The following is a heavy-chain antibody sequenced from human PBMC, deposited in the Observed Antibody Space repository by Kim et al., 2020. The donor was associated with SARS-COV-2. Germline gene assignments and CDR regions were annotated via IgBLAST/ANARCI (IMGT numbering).Heavy chain of an antibody. CDR3: ARGWGSGSYNYGMDV. J-gene: IGHJ6*02. Sequence: DSVKGRFTISRDNAKNSLYLQMNSLRAEDTAVYYCARGWGSGSYNYGMDVWGQGTTVTVSS. V-gene: IGHV3-21*01. D-gene: IGHD3-10*01.